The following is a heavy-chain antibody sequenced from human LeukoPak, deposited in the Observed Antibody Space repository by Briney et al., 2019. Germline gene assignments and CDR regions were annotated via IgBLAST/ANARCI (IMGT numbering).Heavy chain of an antibody. V-gene: IGHV3-30*04. CDR2: ISYDGTNI. CDR3: ARDGPSITTFGYFDY. D-gene: IGHD1-14*01. CDR1: GFTFSSYV. J-gene: IGHJ4*02. Sequence: GGSLRLSCAASGFTFSSYVMHWVRQAPGKGLGWAAVISYDGTNIYYGDSVKGRFTISRDKSKNTLYLQMNSLRAEDTAVYYCARDGPSITTFGYFDYWGQGALLTVSS.